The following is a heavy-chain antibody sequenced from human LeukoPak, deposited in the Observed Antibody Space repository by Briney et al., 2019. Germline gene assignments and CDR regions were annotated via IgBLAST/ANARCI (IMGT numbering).Heavy chain of an antibody. CDR2: TYYRSKWYN. CDR3: ARDQGLGRYAFDI. J-gene: IGHJ3*02. D-gene: IGHD7-27*01. V-gene: IGHV6-1*01. CDR1: GDSVSTDSAT. Sequence: SLTLSLTCAISGDSVSTDSATWNWVRQSPSRGLEWLGRTYYRSKWYNDYAVSVKSRITINPDTSKNQFSLQLNSVTPEDTAVYYCARDQGLGRYAFDIWGQGTMVTVSS.